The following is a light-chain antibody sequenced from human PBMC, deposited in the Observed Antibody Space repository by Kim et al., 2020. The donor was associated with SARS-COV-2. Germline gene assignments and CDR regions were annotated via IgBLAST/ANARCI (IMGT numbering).Light chain of an antibody. Sequence: VSPGQTARITCAGDVLAKKYARWYQQKPGPAPVLVIYKDSERPSGIPGRFAGSSSGTTVTLTISGAQVEDEADYYCYSAADNNWVFGGGTKLTVL. J-gene: IGLJ3*02. CDR3: YSAADNNWV. V-gene: IGLV3-27*01. CDR1: VLAKKY. CDR2: KDS.